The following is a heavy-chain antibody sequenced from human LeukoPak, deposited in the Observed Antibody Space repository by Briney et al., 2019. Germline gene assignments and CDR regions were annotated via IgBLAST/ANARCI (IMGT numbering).Heavy chain of an antibody. Sequence: GGSLRLSCAASGFTFSSYWMSWVRQAPGKGLEWVANIKQVGSEKYYVDSVKGRFTISRDNAKNLLDLQMNSLRAEDTAVYYCAREDGSGYYNWFDPWGQGTLVTVSS. D-gene: IGHD3-22*01. CDR3: AREDGSGYYNWFDP. V-gene: IGHV3-7*01. CDR1: GFTFSSYW. J-gene: IGHJ5*02. CDR2: IKQVGSEK.